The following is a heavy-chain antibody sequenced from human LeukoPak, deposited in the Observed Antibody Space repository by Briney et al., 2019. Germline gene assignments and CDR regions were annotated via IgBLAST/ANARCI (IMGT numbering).Heavy chain of an antibody. CDR1: GFTFSSYG. D-gene: IGHD5-18*01. V-gene: IGHV3-30*18. J-gene: IGHJ4*02. CDR3: ANARGVTAIHHY. Sequence: PGGSLRLSCAASGFTFSSYGMHWVRQAPGKGLEWVAVISYDGSNKYYADSVKGRFTISRDNSKNTLYLQMNSLRAEDTAVYYCANARGVTAIHHYWGQGTLVTVSS. CDR2: ISYDGSNK.